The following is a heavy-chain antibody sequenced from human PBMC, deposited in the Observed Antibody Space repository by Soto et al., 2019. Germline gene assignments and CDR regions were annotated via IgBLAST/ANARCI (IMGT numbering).Heavy chain of an antibody. V-gene: IGHV3-23*01. D-gene: IGHD3-16*02. Sequence: GGSLILSCAASGFTFSSYAMSWVRQAPGKGLEWVSAISGSGGSTYYADSVKGRFTISRDNSKNTLYLQMNSLRAEDTAVYYCAKEPHSFMITFGGVIGGGGYWGQGTLVTFSS. CDR1: GFTFSSYA. CDR2: ISGSGGST. J-gene: IGHJ4*02. CDR3: AKEPHSFMITFGGVIGGGGY.